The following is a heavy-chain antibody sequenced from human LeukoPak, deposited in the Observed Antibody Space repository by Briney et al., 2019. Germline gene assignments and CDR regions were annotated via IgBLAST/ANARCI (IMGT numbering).Heavy chain of an antibody. Sequence: PGGSLRLSCAASGFTFSSYSMNWVRQAPGKGLEWVSSISSSSSCIYYADSVKGRFTISRDNAKNSLYLQMNSLRAEDTAVYYCARGGGYGTYYYGMDVWGQGTTVTVSS. D-gene: IGHD5-12*01. CDR3: ARGGGYGTYYYGMDV. V-gene: IGHV3-21*01. CDR2: ISSSSSCI. CDR1: GFTFSSYS. J-gene: IGHJ6*02.